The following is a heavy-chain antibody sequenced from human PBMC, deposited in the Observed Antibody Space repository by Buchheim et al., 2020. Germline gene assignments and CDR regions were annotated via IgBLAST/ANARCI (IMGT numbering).Heavy chain of an antibody. D-gene: IGHD6-6*01. J-gene: IGHJ6*02. V-gene: IGHV3-49*03. CDR3: SRGSSSSAYFGLDV. CDR1: GFIFGDYA. Sequence: EVQVVESGGGLIQPGRSLRLSCTGSGFIFGDYAMSWFRQAPGKGLEWVGFIRSRAYGGTTEYADSVLGRFTISRDDSRSIAYLQMNSLRIEDTAVYSCSRGSSSSAYFGLDVWGQGTT. CDR2: IRSRAYGGTT.